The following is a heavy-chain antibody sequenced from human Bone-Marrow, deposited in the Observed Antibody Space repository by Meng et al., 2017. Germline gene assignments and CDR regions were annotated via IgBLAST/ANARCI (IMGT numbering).Heavy chain of an antibody. CDR1: GGSFSGYY. Sequence: QGKQQHWGAGLLKPSETLSLTCAVYGGSFSGYYWSWIRQPPGKGLEWIGEINHSGSTNYNPSLKSRVTISVDTSKNQFSLKLSSVTAADTAVYYCARGLRAARPLLFGYWGQGTLVTVSS. J-gene: IGHJ4*02. CDR3: ARGLRAARPLLFGY. CDR2: INHSGST. D-gene: IGHD6-6*01. V-gene: IGHV4-34*01.